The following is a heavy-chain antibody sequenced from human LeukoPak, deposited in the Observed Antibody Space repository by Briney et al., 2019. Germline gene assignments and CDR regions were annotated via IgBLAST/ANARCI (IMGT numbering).Heavy chain of an antibody. D-gene: IGHD5-18*01. CDR1: GGSISSSSNY. CDR3: ARSGWGYSYGSLLDY. J-gene: IGHJ4*02. Sequence: SETLSLTCTVSGGSISSSSNYWGWIRQPPGKGLEWIGSIYNRGTTYYNPSLKSRVTISVDTSKNQFSLKLSSVTAADTAVYYCARSGWGYSYGSLLDYWGQGTLVTVSS. V-gene: IGHV4-39*07. CDR2: IYNRGTT.